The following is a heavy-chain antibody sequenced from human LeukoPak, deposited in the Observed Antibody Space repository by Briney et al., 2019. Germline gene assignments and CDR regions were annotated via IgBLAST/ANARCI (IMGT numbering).Heavy chain of an antibody. CDR1: GDSFSDYY. D-gene: IGHD1-1*01. J-gene: IGHJ5*02. CDR3: ARAMRWTSGPVELGWFDR. CDR2: IYFRGST. Sequence: SETLSLTCSFSGDSFSDYYWTWIRRPPGGRLEWIGHIYFRGSTKYNPCLNNRVSISVDTSKNQIYLTLSSVTADDTAVYYCARAMRWTSGPVELGWFDRWGQGTLVIVSS. V-gene: IGHV4-59*01.